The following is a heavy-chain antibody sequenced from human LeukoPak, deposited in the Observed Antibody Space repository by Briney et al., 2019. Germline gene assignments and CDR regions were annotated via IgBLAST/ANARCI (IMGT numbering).Heavy chain of an antibody. CDR1: GGTFSSYA. V-gene: IGHV1-69*04. CDR3: TRDGYTPTFDY. CDR2: TIPIFGIA. Sequence: SVKVSCKAAGGTFSSYAISWVRQAPGQGLGWMGRTIPIFGIANYAQKFQGRVTITADKTTSTAYIELSSLRSEDTAVYYCTRDGYTPTFDYWGQGTLVTVSS. J-gene: IGHJ4*02. D-gene: IGHD5-24*01.